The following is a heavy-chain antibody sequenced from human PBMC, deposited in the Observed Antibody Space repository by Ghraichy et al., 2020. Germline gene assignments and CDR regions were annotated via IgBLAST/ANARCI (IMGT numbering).Heavy chain of an antibody. D-gene: IGHD3-22*01. CDR1: GFLLSSYP. Sequence: GGSLRLSCRASGFLLSSYPMNWVRQVPGKGLERVSSISDTSRYIYQADSMKGRFTISRHNAENSLYLQMNSLRVEDTAVYYCVRDRSGYSVFDLWGQGTLVTVSS. V-gene: IGHV3-21*01. CDR2: ISDTSRYI. CDR3: VRDRSGYSVFDL. J-gene: IGHJ4*02.